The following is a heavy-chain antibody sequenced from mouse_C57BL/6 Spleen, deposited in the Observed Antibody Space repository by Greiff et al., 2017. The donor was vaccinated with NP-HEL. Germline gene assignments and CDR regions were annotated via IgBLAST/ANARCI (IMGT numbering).Heavy chain of an antibody. CDR3: ARDKTGKFDY. J-gene: IGHJ2*01. Sequence: VQLQQSGPELVKPGASVKISCKASGYAFSSSWMNWVKQRPGKGLEWIGRIYPGDGDTNYNGKFKGKATLTADKSSSTAYMQLSSLTSEDSAVYFCARDKTGKFDYWGQGTTLTVSS. CDR2: IYPGDGDT. V-gene: IGHV1-82*01. D-gene: IGHD4-1*01. CDR1: GYAFSSSW.